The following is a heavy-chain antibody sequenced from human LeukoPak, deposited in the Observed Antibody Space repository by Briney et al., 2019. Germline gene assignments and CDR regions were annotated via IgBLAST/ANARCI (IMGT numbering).Heavy chain of an antibody. V-gene: IGHV4-4*02. CDR2: IYHSGST. D-gene: IGHD3-22*01. J-gene: IGHJ4*02. CDR3: ARVGPDYYDSSGYYNY. CDR1: GGSISSSNW. Sequence: SETLSLTCAVSGGSISSSNWWSWVRQPPGKGLEWIGEIYHSGSTNYNPSLKSRVTISVDKSKNQFSLKLSSVTAADTAVYYCARVGPDYYDSSGYYNYWGQGTLVTVSS.